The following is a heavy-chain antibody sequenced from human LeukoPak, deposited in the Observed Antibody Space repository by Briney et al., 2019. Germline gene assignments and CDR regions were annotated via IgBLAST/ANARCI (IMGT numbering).Heavy chain of an antibody. Sequence: SETLSLTCTVSGGSISSYYWSWIRQPPGKGLEWIGYIYYSGSTNYNPSLKSRVTISVDTSKNQFSLKLSSVTAADTAVYYCARQIYGSGSYYNGPSSNWFDPWGQGTLVTVSS. CDR3: ARQIYGSGSYYNGPSSNWFDP. D-gene: IGHD3-10*01. J-gene: IGHJ5*02. CDR1: GGSISSYY. V-gene: IGHV4-59*08. CDR2: IYYSGST.